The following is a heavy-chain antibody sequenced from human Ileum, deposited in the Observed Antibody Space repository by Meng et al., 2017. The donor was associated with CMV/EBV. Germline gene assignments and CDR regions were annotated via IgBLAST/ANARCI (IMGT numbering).Heavy chain of an antibody. J-gene: IGHJ5*02. D-gene: IGHD5-12*01. Sequence: PEGSVPGVVQPVQPLALLCLFSGDSIRSGDFYWTWIRQSPGKGPEWIGYIYYSGSTYYNPSLKCRLTIALDTSKNQFSLRLTSVTDADTGVYYCATEYSASPGWFDPWGQGILVTVSS. CDR2: IYYSGST. CDR3: ATEYSASPGWFDP. CDR1: GDSIRSGDFY. V-gene: IGHV4-30-4*08.